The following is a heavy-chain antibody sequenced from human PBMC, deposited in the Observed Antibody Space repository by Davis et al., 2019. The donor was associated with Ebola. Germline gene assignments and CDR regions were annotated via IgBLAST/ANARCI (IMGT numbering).Heavy chain of an antibody. CDR3: ARRTPPDY. V-gene: IGHV3-30-3*01. D-gene: IGHD4-23*01. J-gene: IGHJ4*02. CDR2: ISYDGSNK. CDR1: GFTFSSYA. Sequence: GGSLRLSCAASGFTFSSYAMHWVRQAPGKGLEWVAVISYDGSNKYYADSVKGRFTISRDNSKNTLYLQMNSLRAEDTAVYYCARRTPPDYWGQGTLVTVSS.